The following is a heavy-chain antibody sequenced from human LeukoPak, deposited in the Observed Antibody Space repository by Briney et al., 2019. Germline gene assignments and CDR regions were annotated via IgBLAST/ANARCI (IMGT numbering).Heavy chain of an antibody. V-gene: IGHV1-69*10. CDR2: IIPILGIA. J-gene: IGHJ6*02. D-gene: IGHD3-10*01. CDR3: ARGGYGSGSFYYYYGMDV. CDR1: GGTFTSYT. Sequence: SVKVSCKASGGTFTSYTISWVRQAPGQGLEWMGGIIPILGIANYAQKFQGRVTITADKSTSTAYMELSSLRSEDTAVYYCARGGYGSGSFYYYYGMDVWGQGTTVTVSS.